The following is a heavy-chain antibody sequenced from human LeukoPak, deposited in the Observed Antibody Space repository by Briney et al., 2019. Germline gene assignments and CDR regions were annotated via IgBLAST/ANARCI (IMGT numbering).Heavy chain of an antibody. CDR1: GGSISSSSYY. V-gene: IGHV4-39*07. D-gene: IGHD2-2*01. J-gene: IGHJ4*02. CDR2: IYYSGST. Sequence: SETLSLTCTVSGGSISSSSYYWGWVRQPPGKGLEWIGSIYYSGSTYYNPSLKSRVTISVDTSKNQFSLKLSSVTAADTAVYYCARFIRVVPFDYWGQGTLVTVSS. CDR3: ARFIRVVPFDY.